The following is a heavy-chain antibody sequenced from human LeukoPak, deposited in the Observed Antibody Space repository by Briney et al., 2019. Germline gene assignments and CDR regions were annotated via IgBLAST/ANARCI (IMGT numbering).Heavy chain of an antibody. Sequence: GGSLRLSCAASGFTFDDYTMHWVRQAPGKGLEWVSLISWDGGSTYYADSVKGRFTISRDYSKNSLYLQMNSLRTEDTALYYCAKAYYYDSSGSSYYFDYWGQGTLVTVSS. CDR2: ISWDGGST. V-gene: IGHV3-43*01. D-gene: IGHD3-22*01. J-gene: IGHJ4*02. CDR1: GFTFDDYT. CDR3: AKAYYYDSSGSSYYFDY.